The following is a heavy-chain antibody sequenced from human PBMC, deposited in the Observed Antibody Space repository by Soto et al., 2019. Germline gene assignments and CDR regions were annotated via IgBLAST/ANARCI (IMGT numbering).Heavy chain of an antibody. CDR3: ARGVGILTGYYPFDY. D-gene: IGHD3-9*01. V-gene: IGHV3-11*01. CDR1: GFTFSDYY. Sequence: PGGSLRLSCAASGFTFSDYYMSWIRQATGKGLEWVSYMSSSGSTIYYAGSVKGRFTISRDNAKNSLYLQMNSLRAEDTAVYYCARGVGILTGYYPFDYWGQGTLVTVSS. J-gene: IGHJ4*02. CDR2: MSSSGSTI.